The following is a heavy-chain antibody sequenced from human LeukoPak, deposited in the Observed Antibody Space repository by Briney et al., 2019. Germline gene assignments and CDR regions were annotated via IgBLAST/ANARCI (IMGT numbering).Heavy chain of an antibody. V-gene: IGHV1-69*13. D-gene: IGHD5-12*01. J-gene: IGHJ5*02. CDR3: AKDEGVANRWFDP. Sequence: GAPVKVSCKASGGTFSSYAISWVRQAPGQGLEGIGGIVPIFGSANYAQKFQGRVTITADESTTTAYMELTGLRSEDTAVYYCAKDEGVANRWFDPWGQGTLVTVSS. CDR1: GGTFSSYA. CDR2: IVPIFGSA.